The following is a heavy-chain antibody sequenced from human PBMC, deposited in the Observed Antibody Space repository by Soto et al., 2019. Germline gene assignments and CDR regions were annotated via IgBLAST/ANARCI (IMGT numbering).Heavy chain of an antibody. CDR1: GGSISSSSYY. V-gene: IGHV4-39*01. CDR3: GGHGGIAVVGDQQGGGFDY. Sequence: QLQLQESGPGLVKPSETLSLTCTVSGGSISSSSYYWGWIRQPPGKGLEWIGSIYYSGSTYYNPSLKSRVTISVKTSKNQFSLKLSSVPAADTAVDYCGGHGGIAVVGDQQGGGFDYWGQGTLVTVSS. D-gene: IGHD6-19*01. CDR2: IYYSGST. J-gene: IGHJ4*02.